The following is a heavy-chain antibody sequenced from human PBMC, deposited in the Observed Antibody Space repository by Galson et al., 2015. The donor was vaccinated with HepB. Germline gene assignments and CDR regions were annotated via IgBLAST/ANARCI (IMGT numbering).Heavy chain of an antibody. V-gene: IGHV3-23*01. CDR1: EFTFNSYT. Sequence: SLRLSCAASEFTFNSYTMNWVRQAPRKGLEWVSTISGRGGSKYYADSVKGRFTISRDNSQNTLYLQMNSLRADDTAVYYCAKGKGEDSNHNFDYWGQGTLVTVSS. J-gene: IGHJ4*02. CDR3: AKGKGEDSNHNFDY. D-gene: IGHD4-11*01. CDR2: ISGRGGSK.